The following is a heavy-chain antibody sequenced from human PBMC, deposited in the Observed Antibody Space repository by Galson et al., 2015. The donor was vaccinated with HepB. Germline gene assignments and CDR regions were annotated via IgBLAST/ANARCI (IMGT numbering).Heavy chain of an antibody. CDR3: ARSEWSYGPGSYSEEFDH. J-gene: IGHJ4*02. Sequence: SLRLSCAASGFTFSSYWMHWVRQAPGKGLVWVARINRDGSNTRFGASVKGRFTISRDNAKNTLYLQMNSLRVEDTAVFYCARSEWSYGPGSYSEEFDHWGQGTLVTVSS. CDR2: INRDGSNT. D-gene: IGHD3-10*01. V-gene: IGHV3-74*01. CDR1: GFTFSSYW.